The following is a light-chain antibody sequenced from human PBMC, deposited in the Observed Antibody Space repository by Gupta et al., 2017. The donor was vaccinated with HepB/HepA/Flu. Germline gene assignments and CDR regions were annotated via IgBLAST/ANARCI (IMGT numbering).Light chain of an antibody. CDR3: SSYVGSNKCV. CDR1: SSDVGGYDY. Sequence: QSALTQPPSASGSPGQSVTISCTGTSSDVGGYDYVSWYQQHPGKAPKLIIYEITKRPSGVPDRFPGSRSGNTASLTVSGLQADDEADYYCSSYVGSNKCVFGTGTKV. J-gene: IGLJ1*01. CDR2: EIT. V-gene: IGLV2-8*01.